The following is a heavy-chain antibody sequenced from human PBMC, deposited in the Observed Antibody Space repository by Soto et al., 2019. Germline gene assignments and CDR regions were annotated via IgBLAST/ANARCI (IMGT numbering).Heavy chain of an antibody. V-gene: IGHV3-7*01. CDR3: ARDADASGWYHYGMDV. CDR1: GFTLTSYW. Sequence: HPGGSLRLSCGASGFTLTSYWMNWFRQAPGKGLEWVANIKQDGSEKYYGDSVKGRFFISRDNAKNSLYLQLNSLRAEDTAVYYCARDADASGWYHYGMDVWGQGTMVTVS. J-gene: IGHJ6*02. D-gene: IGHD6-19*01. CDR2: IKQDGSEK.